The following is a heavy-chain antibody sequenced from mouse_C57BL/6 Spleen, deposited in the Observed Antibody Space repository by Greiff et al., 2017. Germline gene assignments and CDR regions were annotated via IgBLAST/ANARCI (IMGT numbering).Heavy chain of an antibody. Sequence: VQLQQSGAELVRPGASVTLSCKASGYTFTDYEMHWVKQTPVHGLEWIGAIDPETGGTAYNQKFKGKAILTADKSSSTAYMELRSLTSEDSAVYYCTRWEGSLPHVDYWGQGTTLTVSS. V-gene: IGHV1-15*01. J-gene: IGHJ2*01. CDR3: TRWEGSLPHVDY. D-gene: IGHD2-1*01. CDR1: GYTFTDYE. CDR2: IDPETGGT.